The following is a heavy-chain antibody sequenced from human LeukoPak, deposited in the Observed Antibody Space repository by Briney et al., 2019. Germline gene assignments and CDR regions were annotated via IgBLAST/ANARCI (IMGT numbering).Heavy chain of an antibody. Sequence: PGGSLRLSCAAPGFTVTSNYMSWVRQTPGQGRLEWVSVIYTDGRTFYTGSVTGRFTISRDNSKNTLYLQMNSLRAEDTAVYYCARGQIYGTGSYFFDHWGQGTLVTVSS. CDR3: ARGQIYGTGSYFFDH. D-gene: IGHD3-10*01. CDR1: GFTVTSNY. J-gene: IGHJ4*02. V-gene: IGHV3-66*01. CDR2: IYTDGRT.